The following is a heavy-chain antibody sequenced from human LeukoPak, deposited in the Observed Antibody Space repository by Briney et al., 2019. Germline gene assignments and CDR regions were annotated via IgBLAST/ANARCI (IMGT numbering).Heavy chain of an antibody. V-gene: IGHV3-21*01. CDR3: AKTASSSWGFFDY. D-gene: IGHD6-13*01. CDR1: GFTFSSYA. Sequence: GGSLRLSCAASGFTFSSYAMSWVRQAPGKGLEWVSSISSSSSYIYYADSVKGRFTISRDNAKNSLYLQMNSLRAEDTAVYSCAKTASSSWGFFDYWGQGTLVTVSS. J-gene: IGHJ4*02. CDR2: ISSSSSYI.